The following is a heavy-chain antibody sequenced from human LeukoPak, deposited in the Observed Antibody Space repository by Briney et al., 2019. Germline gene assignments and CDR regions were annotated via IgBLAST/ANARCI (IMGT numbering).Heavy chain of an antibody. V-gene: IGHV6-1*01. Sequence: SQTLSLTCAISGDSVSNNRAAWHWIRQSPSRGLEWMGRTYYRSKWNNDYPLSVQGRITINADTSKNQFSLKLSSVTAADTAVYYCARVGPYKITMVRGIMGYFDSWGQGNLVTVSS. D-gene: IGHD3-10*01. CDR2: TYYRSKWNN. CDR1: GDSVSNNRAA. CDR3: ARVGPYKITMVRGIMGYFDS. J-gene: IGHJ4*02.